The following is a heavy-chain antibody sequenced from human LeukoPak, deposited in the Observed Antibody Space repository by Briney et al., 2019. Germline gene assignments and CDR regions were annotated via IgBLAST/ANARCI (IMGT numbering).Heavy chain of an antibody. Sequence: GGSLRLSCAGSGFIFNNYAMHWVRRPPGKGLEWVSGISWNSGSIDYADSVKGRFTISRDNAKNSLYLQMNSLRVEDTAFYYCAKDNRRHYTSGPNPDSLHWGQGALVTVSS. D-gene: IGHD6-19*01. CDR3: AKDNRRHYTSGPNPDSLH. J-gene: IGHJ4*02. CDR1: GFIFNNYA. CDR2: ISWNSGSI. V-gene: IGHV3-9*01.